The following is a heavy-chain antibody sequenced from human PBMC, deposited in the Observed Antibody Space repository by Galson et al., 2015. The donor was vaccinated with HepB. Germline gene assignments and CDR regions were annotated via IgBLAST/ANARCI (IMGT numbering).Heavy chain of an antibody. V-gene: IGHV4-39*01. Sequence: SETLSLTCTVSGGSISSSSYYWGWIRQPPGKGLEWIGSIYYSGSTYYNPSLKSRVTISVDTSKNQFSLKLSSVTAADTAVYYCASPIQLWSPGSAFDIWGQGTMVTVSS. J-gene: IGHJ3*02. D-gene: IGHD5-18*01. CDR3: ASPIQLWSPGSAFDI. CDR1: GGSISSSSYY. CDR2: IYYSGST.